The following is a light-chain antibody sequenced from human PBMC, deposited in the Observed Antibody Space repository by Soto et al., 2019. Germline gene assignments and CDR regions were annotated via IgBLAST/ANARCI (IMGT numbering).Light chain of an antibody. V-gene: IGKV3-11*01. Sequence: EIVMTQSPATLSVSPGERATLSCKASQSVSSSLAWYQQKPGQTPRLLIYDASNRATGIPARFSGSGPGTDFTLTISSLEPEDFAVYYCQQRSNWSPITFGQGTRLEIK. CDR3: QQRSNWSPIT. CDR2: DAS. CDR1: QSVSSS. J-gene: IGKJ5*01.